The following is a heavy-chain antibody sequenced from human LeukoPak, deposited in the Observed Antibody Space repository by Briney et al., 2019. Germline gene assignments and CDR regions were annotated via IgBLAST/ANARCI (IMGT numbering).Heavy chain of an antibody. D-gene: IGHD5-18*01. CDR3: ERRGRTAMAVVYFDH. CDR1: GGSISSYY. Sequence: SETLSLTCTVSGGSISSYYWSWIRQPPGKGLEWIGYIYYSGSTNYNPSLKSRVTISVDTSRNQFSLKLSSVTAADTAVYYCERRGRTAMAVVYFDHWGQGTLVTVSP. J-gene: IGHJ4*02. V-gene: IGHV4-59*01. CDR2: IYYSGST.